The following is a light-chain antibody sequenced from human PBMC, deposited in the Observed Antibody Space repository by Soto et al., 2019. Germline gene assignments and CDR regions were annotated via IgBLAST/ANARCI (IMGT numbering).Light chain of an antibody. CDR3: QQDGGSPRALT. CDR1: QSVSRNF. V-gene: IGKV3-20*01. CDR2: AAS. J-gene: IGKJ4*01. Sequence: EIVLTQSPDTLSLFPGERATLSCRASQSVSRNFLAWYQQKPGQAPRLLIYAASTRATGIPDRFSGSGSGTDFTLTISRLEPEDFAVYYCQQDGGSPRALTFGGGTRVEIK.